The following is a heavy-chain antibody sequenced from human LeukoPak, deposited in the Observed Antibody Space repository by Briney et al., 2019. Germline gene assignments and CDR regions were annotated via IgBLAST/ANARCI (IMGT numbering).Heavy chain of an antibody. CDR2: ISSSSSYI. V-gene: IGHV3-21*01. D-gene: IGHD3-10*01. J-gene: IGHJ3*02. CDR3: ARDPVRGAVAFDI. CDR1: GFTFSSYS. Sequence: GGSLRLSCAASGFTFSSYSMNWVRQAPGKGLEWVSSISSSSSYIYYAGSVKGRFTISRDNAKNSLYLQMNSLRAEDTAVYYCARDPVRGAVAFDIWGQGTMVTVSS.